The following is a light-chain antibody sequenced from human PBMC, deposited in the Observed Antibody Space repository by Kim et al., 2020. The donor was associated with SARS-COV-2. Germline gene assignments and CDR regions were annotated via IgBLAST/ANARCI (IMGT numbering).Light chain of an antibody. J-gene: IGLJ2*01. CDR2: GNN. CDR3: QSFDTSLKTVI. V-gene: IGLV1-40*01. CDR1: SSNIGAHYD. Sequence: QSVLTQPPSVSGAPGQRVTISCTGSSSNIGAHYDVHWYQFLPGTAPKLLIHGNNNRPSWVPDRFSGSKSDTSASLAITGLQAEDEADYYCQSFDTSLKTVIFGGGTQLTVL.